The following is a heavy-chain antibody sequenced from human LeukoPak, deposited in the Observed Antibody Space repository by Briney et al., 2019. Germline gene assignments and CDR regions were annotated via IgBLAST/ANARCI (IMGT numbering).Heavy chain of an antibody. CDR1: GGSISSYY. J-gene: IGHJ5*02. D-gene: IGHD3-22*01. CDR2: IYYSGST. Sequence: PSETLSLTCTVSGGSISSYYWSWIRQPPGKGLEWIGYIYYSGSTNYNPSLKSRVTISVDTSKNQFSLKLSSVTAADTAVYYCASNPYYDSIKLPAWGQGTLVTVSS. CDR3: ASNPYYDSIKLPA. V-gene: IGHV4-59*01.